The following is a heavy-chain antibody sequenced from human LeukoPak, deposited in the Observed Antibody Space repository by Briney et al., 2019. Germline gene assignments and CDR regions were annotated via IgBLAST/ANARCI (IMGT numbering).Heavy chain of an antibody. V-gene: IGHV5-51*01. CDR2: IYPSDSDT. J-gene: IGHJ4*02. CDR3: ARRIAGSGVDY. Sequence: GESLKISCKGSGYNFISYWIGWVRQMPGKGLERMGIIYPSDSDTRYSPSFQGQVTISADKPISTAYLQWRSLKASDSAMYYCARRIAGSGVDYWGQGTLVTVSS. D-gene: IGHD6-13*01. CDR1: GYNFISYW.